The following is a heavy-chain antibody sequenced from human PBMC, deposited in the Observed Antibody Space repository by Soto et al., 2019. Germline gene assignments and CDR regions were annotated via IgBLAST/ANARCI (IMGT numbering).Heavy chain of an antibody. CDR1: GYTFTSYG. D-gene: IGHD2-15*01. Sequence: QVKLVQPGAEVKKPGASVKVSCKASGYTFTSYGISWMRQAPGQGLEWMGWISANNGNTKYAQNVQGRVTMTTDTSTSTAYMELRSLRSDDTAVYYCARAYSPGLFDPWGQGTLVTVSS. V-gene: IGHV1-18*01. J-gene: IGHJ5*02. CDR3: ARAYSPGLFDP. CDR2: ISANNGNT.